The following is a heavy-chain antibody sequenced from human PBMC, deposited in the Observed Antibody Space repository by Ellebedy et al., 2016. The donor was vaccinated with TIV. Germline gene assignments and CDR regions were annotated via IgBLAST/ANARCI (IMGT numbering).Heavy chain of an antibody. D-gene: IGHD3-16*01. CDR3: LGGGLNAFDI. Sequence: SETLSLTXAVYGGSFSGYYWSWIRQPPGKGLEWIGEINHSGSTNYNPSLKSRVTISVDTSKNQFSLKLSSVTAADTAVYYCLGGGLNAFDIWGQGTMVTVSS. V-gene: IGHV4-34*03. J-gene: IGHJ3*02. CDR1: GGSFSGYY. CDR2: INHSGST.